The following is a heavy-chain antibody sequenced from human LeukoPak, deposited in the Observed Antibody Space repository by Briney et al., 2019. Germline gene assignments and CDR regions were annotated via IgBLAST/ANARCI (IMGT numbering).Heavy chain of an antibody. D-gene: IGHD3-22*01. J-gene: IGHJ4*02. CDR2: IYSGGST. CDR3: DC. CDR1: GFTVSSDY. V-gene: IGHV3-53*01. Sequence: PGGSLRLSCAASGFTVSSDYMSWVRQAPGKGLEWVSVIYSGGSTYYADSVKGRFTISRDKSKNTVYLQMNSLRAEDPRSGYLDCWGQGTLVTVSS.